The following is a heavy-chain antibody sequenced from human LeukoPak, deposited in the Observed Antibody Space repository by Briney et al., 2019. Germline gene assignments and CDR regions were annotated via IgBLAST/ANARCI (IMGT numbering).Heavy chain of an antibody. CDR3: AREHVDIVATTQGGYFDY. CDR1: GFTFSSYA. J-gene: IGHJ4*02. V-gene: IGHV3-30-3*01. D-gene: IGHD5-12*01. CDR2: ISYDGSNK. Sequence: GRSLRLSCAASGFTFSSYAMHWVRQAPGKGLEWVAVISYDGSNKYYADSVKGRFTISRDNSKNTLYLQMNSLRAEDTAVYYCAREHVDIVATTQGGYFDYWGQGTLVTVSS.